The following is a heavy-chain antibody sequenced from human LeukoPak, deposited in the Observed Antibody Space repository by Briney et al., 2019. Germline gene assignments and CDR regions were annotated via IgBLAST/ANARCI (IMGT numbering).Heavy chain of an antibody. CDR3: TRYNNDHFDY. J-gene: IGHJ4*02. CDR1: GFTFGGYG. CDR2: IAYDGSRA. V-gene: IGHV3-33*01. Sequence: VLLGGSLRLSCAGSGFTFGGYGMHWFRQTPGKGLEWVAVIAYDGSRAFYADSVKGRFTVSRDNSKNTMSVQMDDLRAEDTAVYYCTRYNNDHFDYWGQGTLVTVSS. D-gene: IGHD1-14*01.